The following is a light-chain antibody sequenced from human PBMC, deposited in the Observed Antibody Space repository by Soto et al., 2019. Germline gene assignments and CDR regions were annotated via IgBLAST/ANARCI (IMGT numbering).Light chain of an antibody. CDR1: QSVNSN. CDR3: QQYDTWPGFT. Sequence: EIVMTQSPATLSVSPGERATLSCRASQSVNSNLAWYQQKPCQAPRLLISGASTRATGIPARFSGSGSGTEFILTISSLQSEDFAVYYCQQYDTWPGFTFGPGTKVDMK. J-gene: IGKJ3*01. V-gene: IGKV3-15*01. CDR2: GAS.